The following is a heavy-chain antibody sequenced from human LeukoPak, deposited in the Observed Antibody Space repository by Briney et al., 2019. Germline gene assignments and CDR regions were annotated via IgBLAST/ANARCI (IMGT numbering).Heavy chain of an antibody. J-gene: IGHJ4*02. CDR1: GFTFSSCG. V-gene: IGHV3-30*02. CDR2: IHYDGSNQ. D-gene: IGHD3-10*01. CDR3: ARRRGMNYYGSGSYYDLQRHYYFDY. Sequence: GGSLRLFCAASGFTFSSCGMHWVRQAPGKGLEWVAFIHYDGSNQYYADSVKGRFTISRDNSKNTLYLQMNSLRSEDTAVYYCARRRGMNYYGSGSYYDLQRHYYFDYWGQGTLVTVSS.